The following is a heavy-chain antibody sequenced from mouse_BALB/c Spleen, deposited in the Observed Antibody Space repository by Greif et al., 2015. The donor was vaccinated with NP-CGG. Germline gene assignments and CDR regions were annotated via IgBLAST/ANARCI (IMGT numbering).Heavy chain of an antibody. CDR3: SKSGDYDNSFDY. J-gene: IGHJ2*01. D-gene: IGHD2-4*01. V-gene: IGHV1S130*01. CDR1: GYTFTSSW. CDR2: IHPSSGNT. Sequence: QVQLQQSGSVLVRPGASVKLSCKASGYTFTSSWMHWAKQRPGQGLEWIGEIHPSSGNTNYNEMFKGKATLTVDTSSSTAYVDLSSLTSEDSAVYYCSKSGDYDNSFDYWGQGTTLTVSS.